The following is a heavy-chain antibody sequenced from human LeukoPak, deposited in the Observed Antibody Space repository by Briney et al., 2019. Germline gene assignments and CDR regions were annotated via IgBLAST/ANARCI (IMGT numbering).Heavy chain of an antibody. J-gene: IGHJ4*02. CDR1: GGSISSYY. V-gene: IGHV4-34*01. CDR2: INHSGST. D-gene: IGHD3-22*01. CDR3: ARNVVYYYDSSGYSVFDY. Sequence: SETLSLTCTVSGGSISSYYWSWIRQPPGKGLEWIGEINHSGSTNYNPSLKSRVTISVDTSKNQFSLKLSSVTAADTAVYYCARNVVYYYDSSGYSVFDYWGQGTLVTVSS.